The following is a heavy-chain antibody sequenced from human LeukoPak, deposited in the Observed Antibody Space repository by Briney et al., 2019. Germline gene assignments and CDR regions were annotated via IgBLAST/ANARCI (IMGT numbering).Heavy chain of an antibody. CDR2: IIPIFGTA. Sequence: SVKVSCKASGGTFSSYAISWVRQAPGQGHEWMGGIIPIFGTANYAQKFQGRVTITADESTSTAYMELSGLRSEDTAVYYCARDGCSSTSCYPDPWWFDPWGQGTLVTVSS. CDR1: GGTFSSYA. CDR3: ARDGCSSTSCYPDPWWFDP. V-gene: IGHV1-69*13. J-gene: IGHJ5*02. D-gene: IGHD2-2*01.